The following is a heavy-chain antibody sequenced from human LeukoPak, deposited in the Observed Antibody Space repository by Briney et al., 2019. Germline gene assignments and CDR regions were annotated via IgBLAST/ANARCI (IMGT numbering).Heavy chain of an antibody. CDR1: GFTFDDHS. Sequence: AGGSLRLSCAASGFTFDDHSMHWVRQVPGKGQEWVSGISWNSVIIDYADSVKGRFTISRDNAKNSLYLQMNSLRGEDTALYYCAKGYSSPWAVYFQHWGQGTLVTVSS. V-gene: IGHV3-9*01. CDR3: AKGYSSPWAVYFQH. D-gene: IGHD6-13*01. CDR2: ISWNSVII. J-gene: IGHJ1*01.